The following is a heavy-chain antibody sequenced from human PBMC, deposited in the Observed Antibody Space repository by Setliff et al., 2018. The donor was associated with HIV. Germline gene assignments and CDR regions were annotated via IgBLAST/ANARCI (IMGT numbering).Heavy chain of an antibody. J-gene: IGHJ5*02. CDR1: GFTFSGYS. CDR3: ARDLPGMSP. V-gene: IGHV3-21*06. Sequence: GGSLRLSCAASGFTFSGYSMNWVRQAPGKGLEWVSSISSNSGEIFYAESLKGRFTISRDNPKNSLYLQMNSLRAEDSAVYYCARDLPGMSPWGQGTLVTVSS. D-gene: IGHD6-13*01. CDR2: ISSNSGEI.